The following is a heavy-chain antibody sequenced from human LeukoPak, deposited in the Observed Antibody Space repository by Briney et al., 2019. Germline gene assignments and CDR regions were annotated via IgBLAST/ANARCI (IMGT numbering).Heavy chain of an antibody. D-gene: IGHD3-16*01. V-gene: IGHV4-59*01. CDR3: ARGGAWAYYFDY. CDR1: GGSISSYS. J-gene: IGHJ4*02. CDR2: IYYSGTT. Sequence: PSETLSLTCTVSGGSISSYSWNWIRQPPGKGLEWIGQIYYSGTTYYNPSLKSRVTISIDTSKNQFSLRLSPVTAADTAVYFCARGGAWAYYFDYWGQGTLVTVSS.